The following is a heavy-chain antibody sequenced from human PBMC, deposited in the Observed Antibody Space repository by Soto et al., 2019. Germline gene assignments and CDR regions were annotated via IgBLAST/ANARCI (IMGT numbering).Heavy chain of an antibody. CDR2: ISGSGGST. Sequence: EVQLLESGGGLVQPGGSLRLSCAASGFTFSSYAMSWVRQAPGKGLEWVSAISGSGGSTYYADSVKGRFTISRDNSKNTLYLQMNSLRAEDTAVYYCVCGRYCSSTSCYWYFDLWGRGTLVTVSS. V-gene: IGHV3-23*01. J-gene: IGHJ2*01. D-gene: IGHD2-2*01. CDR3: VCGRYCSSTSCYWYFDL. CDR1: GFTFSSYA.